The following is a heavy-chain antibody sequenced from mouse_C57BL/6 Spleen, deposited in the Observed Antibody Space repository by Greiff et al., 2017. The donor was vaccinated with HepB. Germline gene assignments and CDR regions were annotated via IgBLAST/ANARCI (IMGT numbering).Heavy chain of an antibody. D-gene: IGHD2-4*01. CDR3: TTGDYDRAMDY. J-gene: IGHJ4*01. CDR1: GFNIKDDY. Sequence: EVQLQQSGAELVRPGASVKLSCTASGFNIKDDYMHWVKQRPEQGLEWIGWIDPENGDTEYASKFQGKATITADTSSNTAYLQLSSLTSEDTAVYYCTTGDYDRAMDYWGQGTSVTVSS. CDR2: IDPENGDT. V-gene: IGHV14-4*01.